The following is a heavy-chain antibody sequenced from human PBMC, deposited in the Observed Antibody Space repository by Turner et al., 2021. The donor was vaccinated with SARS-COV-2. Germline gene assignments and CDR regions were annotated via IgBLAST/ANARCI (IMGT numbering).Heavy chain of an antibody. J-gene: IGHJ2*01. D-gene: IGHD2-2*02. V-gene: IGHV4-39*01. CDR3: ARRRGRDGYTRNWYFDL. CDR2: IYYSGTT. CDR1: GGTISSSTYH. Sequence: QVQLEESGPGLVKPSETLSLTCTVSGGTISSSTYHWGWIRQPPGKGLEWIGSIYYSGTTYYNPSLNSRDTISVDTSKNQFSLKLTSVTAIDTAVYYCARRRGRDGYTRNWYFDLWGRGTLVTVSS.